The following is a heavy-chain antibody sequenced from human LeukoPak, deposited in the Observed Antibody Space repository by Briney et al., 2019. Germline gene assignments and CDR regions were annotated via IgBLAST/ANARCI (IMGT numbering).Heavy chain of an antibody. CDR1: GFTVSGYA. D-gene: IGHD1-26*01. Sequence: GGSLRLSCAAPGFTVSGYAMHWVRQAPGKGLEYVSAISSNGGSTYYANSVKGRFTISRDNSKNTLYLQMGCLRAEEMAVYYYAGLKDDSGSYLDYWGQGTLVTVSS. V-gene: IGHV3-64*01. J-gene: IGHJ4*02. CDR2: ISSNGGST. CDR3: AGLKDDSGSYLDY.